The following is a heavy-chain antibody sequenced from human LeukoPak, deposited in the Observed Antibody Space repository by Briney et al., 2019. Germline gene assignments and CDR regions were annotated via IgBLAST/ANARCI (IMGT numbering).Heavy chain of an antibody. D-gene: IGHD3-10*01. CDR2: ISNGGNT. V-gene: IGHV3-23*01. CDR3: AKDRGLTLAAWHFDF. J-gene: IGHJ4*02. CDR1: GFTFSTYA. Sequence: PGGSLRLSCAASGFTFSTYAMTWVRQAPGKGLEWVSTISNGGNTFYTESVKGRFAISRDNSKNTLYLQMNSLRAEDTAMYYCAKDRGLTLAAWHFDFWGQGTLVTVSS.